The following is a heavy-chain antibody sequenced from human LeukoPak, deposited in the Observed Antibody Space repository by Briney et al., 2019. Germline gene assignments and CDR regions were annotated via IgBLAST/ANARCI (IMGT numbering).Heavy chain of an antibody. CDR1: GLTFSSYA. V-gene: IGHV3-23*01. CDR2: ISGSGGRI. J-gene: IGHJ4*02. Sequence: GGSLRLSCAASGLTFSSYAMSWVRQAPGKGLEWVSSISGSGGRIDYADSVKGRFTISRDNSKNTLSLQMNSLTAEDTAVYYCAKNPRLEGWIYFDSWGQGILVTVSS. D-gene: IGHD1-1*01. CDR3: AKNPRLEGWIYFDS.